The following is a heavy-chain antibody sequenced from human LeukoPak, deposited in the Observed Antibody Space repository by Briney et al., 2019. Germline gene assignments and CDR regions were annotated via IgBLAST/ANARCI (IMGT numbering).Heavy chain of an antibody. V-gene: IGHV3-23*01. CDR2: ISERGSGT. Sequence: GGSLRLSCAVSGLTFSRYAMSWVRQAPGKGLVWVSAISERGSGTYYADSVKGRFTISRDNSKDTLYLQMNSLRAEDTAVYYCARATAHGYTFGSTDQDYWGQGTLVTVSS. CDR3: ARATAHGYTFGSTDQDY. CDR1: GLTFSRYA. J-gene: IGHJ4*02. D-gene: IGHD5-18*01.